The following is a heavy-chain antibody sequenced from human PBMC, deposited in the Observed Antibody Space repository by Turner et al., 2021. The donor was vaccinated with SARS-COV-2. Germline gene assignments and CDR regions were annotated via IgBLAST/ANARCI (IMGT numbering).Heavy chain of an antibody. D-gene: IGHD3-10*01. Sequence: QLQLQESRPGVVKPSDPRALNCTVSGGTINSSNYYWGWIHQPPGKGLEWIGSIYYSGSTYYNPSLKSRVTITVDTSKYQFSLKLRSVSAADTAVYYCASLLNPGSYYYFYYGMDVWGQGTTVTVSS. CDR3: ASLLNPGSYYYFYYGMDV. CDR1: GGTINSSNYY. J-gene: IGHJ6*02. CDR2: IYYSGST. V-gene: IGHV4-39*01.